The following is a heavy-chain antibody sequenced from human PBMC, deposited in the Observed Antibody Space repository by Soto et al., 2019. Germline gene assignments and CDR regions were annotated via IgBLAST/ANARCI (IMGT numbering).Heavy chain of an antibody. CDR1: GFTFSSYG. J-gene: IGHJ6*02. V-gene: IGHV3-30*18. D-gene: IGHD2-2*01. CDR2: ISYDGSNK. CDR3: AKTHGEDIVGVPAAIHYYYGMDV. Sequence: PVGSLRLSCAASGFTFSSYGMHWVRQAPGKGLERVAVISYDGSNKYYADSVRGRFTISRDNSKNTLYLQMNSLRAEDTAVYYCAKTHGEDIVGVPAAIHYYYGMDVWGQGTTVTVSS.